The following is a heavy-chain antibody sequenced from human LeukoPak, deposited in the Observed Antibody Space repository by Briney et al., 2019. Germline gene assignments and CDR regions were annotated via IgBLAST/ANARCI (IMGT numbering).Heavy chain of an antibody. J-gene: IGHJ5*02. CDR3: ARAWLGYCSSTSCYSNWFDP. CDR2: TYYRSKWYN. V-gene: IGHV6-1*01. Sequence: SQTLSLTCAISGDSVSSNSAAWNWIRQSPSRGLEWLGRTYYRSKWYNDYAVSVKSRITINPDTSKNQFSPQLNSVTPEDTAVYYCARAWLGYCSSTSCYSNWFDPWGQGTLVTVSS. CDR1: GDSVSSNSAA. D-gene: IGHD2-2*02.